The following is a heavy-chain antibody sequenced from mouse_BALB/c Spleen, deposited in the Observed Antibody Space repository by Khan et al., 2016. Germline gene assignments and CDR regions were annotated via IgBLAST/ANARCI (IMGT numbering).Heavy chain of an antibody. CDR1: GFDLSRYW. Sequence: EVQLQESGGGLVQPGGSLKLSCAASGFDLSRYWMSWVRQAPGKGLEWIGEINPDSSKINYTPSLKDRFIISRDNDKNTLYLQVRKVRSEDTALYYCARAGYYGYLAYWGQGTLVMFSA. J-gene: IGHJ3*01. CDR3: ARAGYYGYLAY. V-gene: IGHV4-1*02. CDR2: INPDSSKI. D-gene: IGHD1-1*01.